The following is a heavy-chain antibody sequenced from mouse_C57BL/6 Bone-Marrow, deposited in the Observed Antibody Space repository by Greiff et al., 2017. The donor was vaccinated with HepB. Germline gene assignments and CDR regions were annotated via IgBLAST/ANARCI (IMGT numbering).Heavy chain of an antibody. CDR3: ARDHHYCGSSPGNFDV. CDR2: IDPANGNT. J-gene: IGHJ1*03. CDR1: GFNIKNTY. Sequence: EVQLQQSVAELVRPGASVKLSCTASGFNIKNTYMHWVKQRPEQGLEWIGRIDPANGNTKYAPKFQGKATITADTSSNTAYLQLSSLTSEDTAIYYCARDHHYCGSSPGNFDVWGTGTTVTVSS. V-gene: IGHV14-3*01. D-gene: IGHD1-1*01.